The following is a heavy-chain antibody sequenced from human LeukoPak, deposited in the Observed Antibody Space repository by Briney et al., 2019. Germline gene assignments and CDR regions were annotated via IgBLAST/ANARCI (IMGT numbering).Heavy chain of an antibody. D-gene: IGHD3-10*01. V-gene: IGHV4-59*01. CDR3: ARAVGSGSFQTYYYYMDV. J-gene: IGHJ6*03. CDR2: ISYSGST. Sequence: SETLSLTCTVSGGSINTYYWSWIRQPPGKGLEWIGYISYSGSTNYNPSLKSRVTISVDTSKNQFSLKLSSVTAADTAVYYCARAVGSGSFQTYYYYMDVWGKGTTVTISS. CDR1: GGSINTYY.